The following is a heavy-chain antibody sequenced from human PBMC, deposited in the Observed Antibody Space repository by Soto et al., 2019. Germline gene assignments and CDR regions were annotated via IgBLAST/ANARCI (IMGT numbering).Heavy chain of an antibody. CDR3: ARGGGVVVVAAPNYYSGMDV. CDR2: IIPIFGTA. V-gene: IGHV1-69*01. D-gene: IGHD2-15*01. Sequence: QVQLVQSGAEVKKPGSSVKVSCKASGGTFSSYAISWVRQAPGQGLEWMGGIIPIFGTANYAQKFQGRVTITADESTSTAYMELSSLRSEDTAVYYCARGGGVVVVAAPNYYSGMDVWGQGTTVTVSS. J-gene: IGHJ6*02. CDR1: GGTFSSYA.